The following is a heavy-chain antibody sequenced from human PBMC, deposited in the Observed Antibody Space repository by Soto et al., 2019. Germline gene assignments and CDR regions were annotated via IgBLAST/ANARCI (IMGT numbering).Heavy chain of an antibody. CDR3: AAAAGTGWFDP. CDR1: GGSISSYY. V-gene: IGHV4-59*08. D-gene: IGHD6-13*01. J-gene: IGHJ5*02. Sequence: PSETLSLTCTVSGGSISSYYWCWIRQPPGKGLEWIGYIYYSGSTNYNPSLKIRVTISVDTSKNQFSLKLSSVTAADTAVYYCAAAAGTGWFDPWGQGTLVTVSS. CDR2: IYYSGST.